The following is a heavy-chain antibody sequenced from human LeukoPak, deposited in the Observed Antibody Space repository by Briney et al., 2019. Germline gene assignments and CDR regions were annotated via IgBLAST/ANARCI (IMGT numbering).Heavy chain of an antibody. J-gene: IGHJ6*03. CDR1: GFTFSSYA. Sequence: PGGSLRLSCAASGFTFSSYAMSWVRQAPGKGLEWVSAISGSGGSTYYADSVKGRFTISRDNSKNTLYLQMNSLRAEDTAVYYCATGQWLVLRYYYYMDVWGKGTTVTVSS. D-gene: IGHD6-19*01. CDR3: ATGQWLVLRYYYYMDV. CDR2: ISGSGGST. V-gene: IGHV3-23*01.